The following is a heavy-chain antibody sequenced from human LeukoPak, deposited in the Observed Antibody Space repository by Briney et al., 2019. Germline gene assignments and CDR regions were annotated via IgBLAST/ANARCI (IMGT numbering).Heavy chain of an antibody. Sequence: GGSLRLSCAASGFTFSSYSMNWVRQAPGKGLEWVSSISSSSSYIYYADSVKGRFTISRDNAKNSLYLQMNSLRAEDTAVYYCARDQQPFGSWYFDLWGRGTLVTVSS. D-gene: IGHD6-13*01. CDR1: GFTFSSYS. J-gene: IGHJ2*01. CDR2: ISSSSSYI. V-gene: IGHV3-21*01. CDR3: ARDQQPFGSWYFDL.